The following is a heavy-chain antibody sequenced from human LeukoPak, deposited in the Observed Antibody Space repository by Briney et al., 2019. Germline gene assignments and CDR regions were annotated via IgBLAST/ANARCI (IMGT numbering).Heavy chain of an antibody. Sequence: SETLSLTCAVYGGSFSGYYWSWIRQPPGKGLEWIGEINHSGSTHYNPSLKSRVTISVDTSKNQFSLKLNSLTAADAAVYYCARSIMSSVTTFGYWGQGTLVTVSS. D-gene: IGHD4-17*01. CDR2: INHSGST. V-gene: IGHV4-34*01. CDR1: GGSFSGYY. CDR3: ARSIMSSVTTFGY. J-gene: IGHJ4*02.